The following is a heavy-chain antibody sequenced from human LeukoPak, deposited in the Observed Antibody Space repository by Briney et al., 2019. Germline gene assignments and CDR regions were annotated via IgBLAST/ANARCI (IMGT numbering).Heavy chain of an antibody. J-gene: IGHJ3*02. Sequence: SETLSLTXTVSGGSIRSSSYYWGWIRQPPGKGLDWIGSIYYSGSTYYNPSLKSRVTISVDTSKNQFSLKLSSATAADTAVYYCARITYYDFWSGYYTLNDAFDIWGQGTMVTVSS. V-gene: IGHV4-39*01. CDR2: IYYSGST. CDR1: GGSIRSSSYY. CDR3: ARITYYDFWSGYYTLNDAFDI. D-gene: IGHD3-3*01.